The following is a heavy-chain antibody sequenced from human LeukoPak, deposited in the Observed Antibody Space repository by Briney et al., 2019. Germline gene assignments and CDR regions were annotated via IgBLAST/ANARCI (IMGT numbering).Heavy chain of an antibody. D-gene: IGHD4-17*01. J-gene: IGHJ4*02. CDR3: ARDDYGEQTDY. V-gene: IGHV3-74*01. CDR1: RFTFSNYW. Sequence: GGSLRLSCAASRFTFSNYWMHWVRQAPGKGLVWVSRINSGGTSTTYADSVKGRFTVSRDNAKNTVYLQMNSLTAEDTGVYYCARDDYGEQTDYWGQGILVPVSS. CDR2: INSGGTST.